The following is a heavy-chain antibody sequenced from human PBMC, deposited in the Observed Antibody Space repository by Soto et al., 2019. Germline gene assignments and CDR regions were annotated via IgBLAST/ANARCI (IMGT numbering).Heavy chain of an antibody. CDR1: GYTFTGYY. V-gene: IGHV1-2*04. CDR2: INPNSGGT. J-gene: IGHJ4*02. Sequence: QVQLVQSGAEVKKPGASVKVSCKASGYTFTGYYMHWVRQAPGQGLEWMGWINPNSGGTNYAQKFQGWVTMTRDTSLSPAHMELSRLRSDDTPVYCCARGVYRSSPADYWGEGTLVTVGS. CDR3: ARGVYRSSPADY. D-gene: IGHD6-6*01.